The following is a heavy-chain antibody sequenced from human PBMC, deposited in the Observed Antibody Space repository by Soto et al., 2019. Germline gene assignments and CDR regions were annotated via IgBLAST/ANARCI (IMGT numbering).Heavy chain of an antibody. CDR3: ARDEAVADGSPPFDY. D-gene: IGHD6-19*01. V-gene: IGHV1-18*04. CDR2: ISAYNGNT. CDR1: GYTFTSYY. Sequence: ASVKVSCKASGYTFTSYYMHWVRQAPGQGLEWMGRISAYNGNTNYAQKLQGRVTITTDTSTSTAYMELRSLRSDDTAVYYCARDEAVADGSPPFDYWGQGTLVTVSS. J-gene: IGHJ4*02.